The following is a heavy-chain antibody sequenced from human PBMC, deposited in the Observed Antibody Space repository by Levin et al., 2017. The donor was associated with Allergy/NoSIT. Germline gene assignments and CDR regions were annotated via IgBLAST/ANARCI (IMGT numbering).Heavy chain of an antibody. J-gene: IGHJ5*02. Sequence: SETLSLTCTVSGGSISSGDYYWSWIRQPPGKGLEWIGYIYYSGSTYYNPSLKSRVTISVDTSKNQFSLKLSSVTAADTAVYYCARVSSGYSSSWSTNWFDPWGQGTLVTVSS. CDR2: IYYSGST. CDR3: ARVSSGYSSSWSTNWFDP. D-gene: IGHD6-13*01. V-gene: IGHV4-30-4*01. CDR1: GGSISSGDYY.